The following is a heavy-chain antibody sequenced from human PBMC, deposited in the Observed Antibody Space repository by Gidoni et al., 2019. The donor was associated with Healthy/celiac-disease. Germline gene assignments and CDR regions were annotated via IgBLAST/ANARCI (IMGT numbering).Heavy chain of an antibody. CDR3: ARDMGGIVATIEGIDAFDI. CDR2: INPNSGGT. J-gene: IGHJ3*02. CDR1: GYTFTGYY. V-gene: IGHV1-2*02. Sequence: QVQLVQSGAEVKKPGASVKVSCKASGYTFTGYYMHWVRQAPGQGLEWMGWINPNSGGTNYAQKLQGRVTMTRDTSISTAYMELSRLRSDDTAVYYCARDMGGIVATIEGIDAFDIWGQGTMVTVSS. D-gene: IGHD5-12*01.